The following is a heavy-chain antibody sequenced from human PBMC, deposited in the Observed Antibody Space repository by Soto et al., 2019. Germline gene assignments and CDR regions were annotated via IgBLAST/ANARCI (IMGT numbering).Heavy chain of an antibody. CDR1: GGSISSYY. Sequence: PSETLSLTCTVSGGSISSYYWSWIRQPPGKGLAWIGYIYYSGSTNYNHSLKSRGTISVDTSKNLFSLKLRSVTAADTAVYFCARTTRDGYNYKFDYGMDVWGQGTTVTVSS. CDR3: ARTTRDGYNYKFDYGMDV. J-gene: IGHJ6*02. V-gene: IGHV4-59*12. CDR2: IYYSGST. D-gene: IGHD5-12*01.